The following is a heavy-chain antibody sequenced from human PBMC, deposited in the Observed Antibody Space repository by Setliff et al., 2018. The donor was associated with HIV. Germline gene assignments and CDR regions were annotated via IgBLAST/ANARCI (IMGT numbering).Heavy chain of an antibody. J-gene: IGHJ3*01. V-gene: IGHV3-48*04. CDR1: GFTFSSYS. CDR2: ISGSGSTI. CDR3: ASTNHAFDF. Sequence: LRLSCAASGFTFSSYSMNWVRQAPGKGLEWVSFISGSGSTIYYADSVKGRFTISRDNAKNSLYLQMNSLRAEDTAVYYCASTNHAFDFWGQGTMVTVSS. D-gene: IGHD1-1*01.